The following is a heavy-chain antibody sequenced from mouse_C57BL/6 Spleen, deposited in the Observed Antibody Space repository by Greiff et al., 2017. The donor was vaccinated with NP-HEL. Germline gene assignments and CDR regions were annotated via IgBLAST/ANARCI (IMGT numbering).Heavy chain of an antibody. J-gene: IGHJ4*01. CDR3: ARSHSSRYAMDY. D-gene: IGHD3-1*01. CDR1: GYTFTSYG. Sequence: VQLQQSGAELVRPGASVKLSCKASGYTFTSYGISWVKQRTGQGLEWIGEIYPRSGNTYYNEKFKGKATLTADKSSSTAYMELRSLTSEDSAVYFCARSHSSRYAMDYWGQGTSVTVSS. V-gene: IGHV1-81*01. CDR2: IYPRSGNT.